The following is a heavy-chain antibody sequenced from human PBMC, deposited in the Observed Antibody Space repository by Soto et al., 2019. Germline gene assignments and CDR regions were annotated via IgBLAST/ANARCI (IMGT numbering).Heavy chain of an antibody. D-gene: IGHD5-18*01. J-gene: IGHJ4*02. CDR3: ARGPQGGDLRGTAMVPYYFDY. CDR2: INPNSGGT. V-gene: IGHV1-2*04. Sequence: GASVKVSCKASGYTFTGYYMHWVRQAPGQGLEWMGWINPNSGGTNYAQKFQGWVTMTRDTSISTAYMELSRLRSDDTAVYYCARGPQGGDLRGTAMVPYYFDYWGKGTLVTVSS. CDR1: GYTFTGYY.